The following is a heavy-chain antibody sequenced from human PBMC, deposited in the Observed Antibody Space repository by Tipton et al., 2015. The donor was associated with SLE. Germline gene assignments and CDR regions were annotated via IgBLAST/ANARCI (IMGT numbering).Heavy chain of an antibody. Sequence: TLSLTCTVSGGSISSGTFYWSWIRQSAGKGLEWIGHIYTSGSTDYNPSLKNRVTISLDTSENQFSLNLNSVTAADTAVYYCARSGGEPSYYVSSGFYPDWGQGTMVTVSS. V-gene: IGHV4-61*09. CDR1: GGSISSGTFY. CDR2: IYTSGST. J-gene: IGHJ3*01. D-gene: IGHD3-22*01. CDR3: ARSGGEPSYYVSSGFYPD.